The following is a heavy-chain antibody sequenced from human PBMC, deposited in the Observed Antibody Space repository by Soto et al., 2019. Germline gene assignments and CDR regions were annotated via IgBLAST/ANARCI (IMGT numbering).Heavy chain of an antibody. CDR1: GFTFSSYG. J-gene: IGHJ4*02. CDR3: AKDSGRGYSGYWYFDY. CDR2: ISYDGSNK. D-gene: IGHD5-12*01. Sequence: PGGSLRLSCAASGFTFSSYGMHWVRQAPGKGLEWVAVISYDGSNKYYADSVKGRFTISRDNSKNTLYLQMNSLRAEDTAVYYCAKDSGRGYSGYWYFDYWGQGT. V-gene: IGHV3-30*18.